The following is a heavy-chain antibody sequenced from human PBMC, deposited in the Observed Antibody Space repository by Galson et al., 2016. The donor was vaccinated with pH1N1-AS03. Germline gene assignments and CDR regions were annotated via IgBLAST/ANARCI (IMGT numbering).Heavy chain of an antibody. V-gene: IGHV3-66*03. D-gene: IGHD2-21*01. CDR1: GFGVATHY. Sequence: LRLSCAASGFGVATHYMNWVRQAPGKGLEWVSVVYRSGNAYYTDSVKGRFTMSRDAVKNTVHLQMDNLRVDDTALYYCARDIPEYTMGGLDLWGQGTMLPVSS. CDR2: VYRSGNA. CDR3: ARDIPEYTMGGLDL. J-gene: IGHJ3*01.